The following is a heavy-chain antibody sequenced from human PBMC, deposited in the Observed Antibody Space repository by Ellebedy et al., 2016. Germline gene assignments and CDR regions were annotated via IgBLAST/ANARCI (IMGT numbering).Heavy chain of an antibody. CDR2: IYSGGST. D-gene: IGHD1-26*01. CDR1: GFTVSSNY. J-gene: IGHJ3*02. V-gene: IGHV3-53*01. CDR3: ARESLWERDAFDI. Sequence: GGSLRLXCAASGFTVSSNYMSWVRQAPGKGLEWVSVIYSGGSTYYADSVKGRFTISRDNSKNTLYLQMNSLRAEDTAVYYCARESLWERDAFDIWGQGTMVTVSS.